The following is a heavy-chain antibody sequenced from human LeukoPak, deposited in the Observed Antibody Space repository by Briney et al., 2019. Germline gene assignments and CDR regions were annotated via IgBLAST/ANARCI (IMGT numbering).Heavy chain of an antibody. J-gene: IGHJ3*02. Sequence: PSETLSLTCTVSGGSIGSYYWSWIRQPPGKGLEWIGYIYYSGSTNYNPSLKSRVTISVDTSKNQFSLKLSSVTAADTAVYYCARRANSGFDAFDIWGQGTMVTVSS. V-gene: IGHV4-59*01. CDR3: ARRANSGFDAFDI. CDR1: GGSIGSYY. D-gene: IGHD3-22*01. CDR2: IYYSGST.